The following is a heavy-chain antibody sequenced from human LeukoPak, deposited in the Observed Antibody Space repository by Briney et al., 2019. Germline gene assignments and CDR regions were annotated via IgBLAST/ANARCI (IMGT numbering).Heavy chain of an antibody. Sequence: GGSLRLSCAASGFTFSDYYMSWIRQAPGKGLEWVSYISSSGSTIYYADSVKGRFTISRDNAKNSLYLQMNSLRAEDTAVYYCAREPSYYYYYYMDVWGKGTTVTISS. V-gene: IGHV3-11*01. CDR1: GFTFSDYY. J-gene: IGHJ6*03. CDR2: ISSSGSTI. CDR3: AREPSYYYYYYMDV.